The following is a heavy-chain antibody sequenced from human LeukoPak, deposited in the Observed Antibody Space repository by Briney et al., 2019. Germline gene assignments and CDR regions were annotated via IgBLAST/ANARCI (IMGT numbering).Heavy chain of an antibody. CDR3: ARDSYYDFWSGYQDAFDI. V-gene: IGHV4-61*02. CDR2: IYTSGST. CDR1: GGSISSGSYY. Sequence: PSETLSLTCTVSGGSISSGSYYWGWIRQPAGKGLEWIGRIYTSGSTNYNPSLKSRVTISVDTSKNQFSLKLSSVTAADTAVYYCARDSYYDFWSGYQDAFDIWGQGTMVTVSS. J-gene: IGHJ3*02. D-gene: IGHD3-3*01.